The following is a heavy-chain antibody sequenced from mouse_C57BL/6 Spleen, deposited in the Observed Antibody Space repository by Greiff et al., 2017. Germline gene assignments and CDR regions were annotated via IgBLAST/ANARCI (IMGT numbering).Heavy chain of an antibody. V-gene: IGHV1-81*01. CDR3: ARGGPYYSNYYFDY. CDR2: IYPRSGNT. D-gene: IGHD2-5*01. Sequence: VQLQQSGAELARPGASVKLSCKASGYTFTSYGISWVKQRTGQGLEWIGEIYPRSGNTYYNEKFKGKATLTADKSSSTAYMELRSLTSEDSAVYFCARGGPYYSNYYFDYWGQGTTLTVSS. CDR1: GYTFTSYG. J-gene: IGHJ2*01.